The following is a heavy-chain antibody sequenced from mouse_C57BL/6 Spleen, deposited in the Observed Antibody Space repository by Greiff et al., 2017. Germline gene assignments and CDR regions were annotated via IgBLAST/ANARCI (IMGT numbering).Heavy chain of an antibody. V-gene: IGHV1-50*01. Sequence: QVQLQQPGAELVKPGASVKLSCKASGYTFTSYWMQWVKQRPGQGLEWIGEIDPSDSYTNYNQKFKGKATLTVDTSSSTAYMQLSSLTSEDSAVYYCARPNDGSSPHYYAMDYWGQGTSVTVSS. J-gene: IGHJ4*01. D-gene: IGHD1-1*01. CDR1: GYTFTSYW. CDR2: IDPSDSYT. CDR3: ARPNDGSSPHYYAMDY.